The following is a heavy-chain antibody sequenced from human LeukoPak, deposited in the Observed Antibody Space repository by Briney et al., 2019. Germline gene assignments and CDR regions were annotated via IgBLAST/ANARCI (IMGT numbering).Heavy chain of an antibody. V-gene: IGHV1-69*05. CDR1: GGTFSSYA. D-gene: IGHD6-13*01. CDR2: IIPIFGTA. CDR3: AREVIAAAGEYFQH. J-gene: IGHJ1*01. Sequence: SVKVSCKASGGTFSSYAISWVRQAPGQGLEWMEGIIPIFGTANYAQKFQGRVTITTDESTSTAYMELSSLRSEDTAVYYCAREVIAAAGEYFQHWGQGTLVTVSS.